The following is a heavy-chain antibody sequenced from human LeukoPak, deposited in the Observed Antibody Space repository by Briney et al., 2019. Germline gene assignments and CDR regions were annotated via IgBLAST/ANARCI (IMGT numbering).Heavy chain of an antibody. J-gene: IGHJ4*02. CDR1: RLPYRRLA. D-gene: IGHD4-17*01. Sequence: GGSERLLCGACRLPYRRLAVLWARDAPGKGLVWVAAISGSGGSTYYADSVEGRFTISRDNSKNTLYLQMNSLRAEDTAVYYCARDTVTTDFFDYWGQGTLVTVSS. CDR2: ISGSGGST. V-gene: IGHV3-23*01. CDR3: ARDTVTTDFFDY.